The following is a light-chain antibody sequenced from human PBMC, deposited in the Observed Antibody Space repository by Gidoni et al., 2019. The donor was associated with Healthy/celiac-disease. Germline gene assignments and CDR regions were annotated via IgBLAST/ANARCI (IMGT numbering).Light chain of an antibody. Sequence: EIVLPQSPGTLSLSPGDRATLSCRASQSVSSSYLAWYQQKPGQAPRLLIYGASSRATGIPDRFSGSGSGTDFTLTISRLEPEDFAVYYCQQYGRSPRTFXQXTKVXIK. V-gene: IGKV3-20*01. J-gene: IGKJ1*01. CDR1: QSVSSSY. CDR3: QQYGRSPRT. CDR2: GAS.